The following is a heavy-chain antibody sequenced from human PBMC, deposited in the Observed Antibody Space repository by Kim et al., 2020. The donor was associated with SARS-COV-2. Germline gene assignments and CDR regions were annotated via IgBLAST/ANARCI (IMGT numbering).Heavy chain of an antibody. J-gene: IGHJ5*02. V-gene: IGHV2-5*02. CDR2: IYWDDDK. CDR3: AHYSGVITTNFFGP. Sequence: SGPTLVNPTQTLTLTCAFSDFSLNTTGKGVGWIRQSPGKALEWLALIYWDDDKKYNPSLRTRLTITKGSSENQVVLTLTNVDPVDTATYFCAHYSGVITTNFFGPWGQGILVTVTS. CDR1: DFSLNTTGKG. D-gene: IGHD1-1*01.